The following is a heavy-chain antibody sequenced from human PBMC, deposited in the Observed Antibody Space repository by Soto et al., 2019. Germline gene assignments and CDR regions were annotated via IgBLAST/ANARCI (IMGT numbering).Heavy chain of an antibody. J-gene: IGHJ4*02. CDR3: PRVGDGYNLNY. CDR1: GFTFSRYE. V-gene: IGHV3-48*03. D-gene: IGHD5-12*01. CDR2: ISSSGSTK. Sequence: PGGSLRLSCAASGFTFSRYEMNWVRQAPGKGLEWVSYISSSGSTKYYAGSVKGRFTISRDNAKNSLYLQMNSLRVEDTAVYYCPRVGDGYNLNYWGQGTLVTVSS.